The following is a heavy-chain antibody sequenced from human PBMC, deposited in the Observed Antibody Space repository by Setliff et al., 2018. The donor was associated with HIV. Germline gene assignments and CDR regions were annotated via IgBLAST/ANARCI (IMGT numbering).Heavy chain of an antibody. CDR2: VYYLGNT. CDR1: GYSISNGYY. J-gene: IGHJ4*02. D-gene: IGHD3-10*01. V-gene: IGHV4-38-2*02. Sequence: LSLTCDVSGYSISNGYYWGWIRRPPGKGLEWIGNVYYLGNTYSNPSLRNRVAISVDTSKNRFSLRLSSVTAADTAVYYCARDSTGWGSGNYDYWGQGTLVTVSS. CDR3: ARDSTGWGSGNYDY.